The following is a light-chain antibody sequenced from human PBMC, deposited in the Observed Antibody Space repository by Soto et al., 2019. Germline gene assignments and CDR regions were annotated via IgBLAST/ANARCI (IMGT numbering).Light chain of an antibody. CDR3: LQDYNYPRT. Sequence: ALQMTQSPSSLSASVGDRVTITCRASQDIRNELGWYQQRPGKAPKVLISAASSLHSGVPSRFSGSGSGTDFTLTISSLQPEDFATYYCLQDYNYPRTFGQGTRLEIK. CDR1: QDIRNE. V-gene: IGKV1-6*02. CDR2: AAS. J-gene: IGKJ5*01.